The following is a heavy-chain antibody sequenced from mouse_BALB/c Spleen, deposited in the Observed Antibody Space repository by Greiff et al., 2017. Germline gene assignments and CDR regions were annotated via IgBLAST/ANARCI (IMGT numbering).Heavy chain of an antibody. CDR2: ISNGGGST. J-gene: IGHJ4*01. Sequence: EVKVVESGGGLVQPGGSLKLSCAASGFTFSSYTMSWVRQTPEKRLEWVAYISNGGGSTYYPDTVKGRFTISRDNAKNTLYLQMSSLKSEDTAMYYCARDYGNPYYAMDYWGQGTSVTVSS. V-gene: IGHV5-12-2*01. D-gene: IGHD2-1*01. CDR1: GFTFSSYT. CDR3: ARDYGNPYYAMDY.